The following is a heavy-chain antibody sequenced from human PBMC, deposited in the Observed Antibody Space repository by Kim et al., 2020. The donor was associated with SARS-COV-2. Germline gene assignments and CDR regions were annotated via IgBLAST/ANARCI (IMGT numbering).Heavy chain of an antibody. D-gene: IGHD3-16*01. V-gene: IGHV3-74*01. CDR2: IKSDGTAT. Sequence: GGSLRLSCAASGFTFSSYWMHWVRQVPGKGLIWVSRIKSDGTATVYADSVKGRYTVSRDNARNTLYLQMNSLRAEDTALYYCVRGVYFYVSNAFGPWGQGTQVTVSP. CDR3: VRGVYFYVSNAFGP. CDR1: GFTFSSYW. J-gene: IGHJ5*02.